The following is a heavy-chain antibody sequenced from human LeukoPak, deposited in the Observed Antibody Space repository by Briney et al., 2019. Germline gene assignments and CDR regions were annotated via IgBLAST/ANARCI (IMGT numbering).Heavy chain of an antibody. Sequence: ASVKVSCKASGYTFTSYGISWVRQAPGQGLEWMGWISACNGNTNYAQKLQGRVTVTTDTSTSTAYMELRSLRSDDTAVYYCAREDYYDSSGSPFDYWGQGTLVTVSS. CDR2: ISACNGNT. CDR1: GYTFTSYG. J-gene: IGHJ4*02. CDR3: AREDYYDSSGSPFDY. V-gene: IGHV1-18*01. D-gene: IGHD3-22*01.